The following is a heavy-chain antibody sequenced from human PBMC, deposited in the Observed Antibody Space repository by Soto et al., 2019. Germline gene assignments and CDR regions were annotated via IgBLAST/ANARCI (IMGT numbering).Heavy chain of an antibody. CDR1: GFSLSTSGLG. Sequence: SGPTLVNPTETLTLTGTFSGFSLSTSGLGVGWIRQPPGKALAWLAVIYWDDDKRYSPSLKSRLTITKDTSKNQVVFTMTNMEPVDTAIYYXAQGVGGHYYDLAVSWRRTTVVASS. CDR3: AQGVGGHYYDLAV. D-gene: IGHD3-16*01. V-gene: IGHV2-5*02. CDR2: IYWDDDK. J-gene: IGHJ6*01.